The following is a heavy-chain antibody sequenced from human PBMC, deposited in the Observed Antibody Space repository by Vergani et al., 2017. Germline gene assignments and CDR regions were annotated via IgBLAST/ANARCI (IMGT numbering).Heavy chain of an antibody. CDR2: IYTSGAT. Sequence: QVQLQESGPGLVKPSQTLSLTCTVSGGSFSTGGQSWTWLRQSAGKGLEWIGRIYTSGATNYNPSLESRVTISVDTSKNQFSLKLSSVTAADTAVYYCARAVAGIYWYFDLWGRGTLVTVSS. D-gene: IGHD6-19*01. CDR1: GGSFSTGGQS. V-gene: IGHV4-61*02. J-gene: IGHJ2*01. CDR3: ARAVAGIYWYFDL.